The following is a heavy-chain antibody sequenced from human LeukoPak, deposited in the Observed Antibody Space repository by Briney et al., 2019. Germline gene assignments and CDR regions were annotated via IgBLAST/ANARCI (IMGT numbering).Heavy chain of an antibody. CDR2: INPNSGGT. V-gene: IGHV1-2*02. J-gene: IGHJ3*02. CDR3: ARPYYYDSSGYDGSYAFDI. D-gene: IGHD3-22*01. CDR1: GYTFTGYY. Sequence: ASVKVSCKAPGYTFTGYYMHWVRQAPGQGLEWMGWINPNSGGTNYAQKFQGRVTMTRDTSISTAYMELSRLRSDDTAVYYCARPYYYDSSGYDGSYAFDIWGQGTMVTVSS.